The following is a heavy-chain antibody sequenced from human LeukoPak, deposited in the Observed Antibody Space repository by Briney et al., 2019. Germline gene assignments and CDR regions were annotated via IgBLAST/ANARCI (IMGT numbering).Heavy chain of an antibody. J-gene: IGHJ4*02. CDR2: ISASGGST. D-gene: IGHD3-22*01. V-gene: IGHV3-23*01. CDR1: GFTFSSSA. Sequence: GGSLRLSCAASGFTFSSSAMSWVRQVPGEGLEWVSGISASGGSTYYADSVKGRFTISRDNSKNTLYLQMNSLRAEDTAVYYCAKEALYYDSSGYSDYWGQGTLVTVSS. CDR3: AKEALYYDSSGYSDY.